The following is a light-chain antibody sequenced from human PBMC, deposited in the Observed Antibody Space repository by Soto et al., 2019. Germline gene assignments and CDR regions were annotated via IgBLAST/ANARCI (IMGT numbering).Light chain of an antibody. Sequence: DIVMTQSPASLAVSLGERATINCKSSQSVFYSSNNRNYLAWYQHKPGQPPNLLIYWASIRESGVPDRFSGSGSGTDFTLTISSLQSEDSAVYYCQQYHNWPAFGQGTKVDI. J-gene: IGKJ1*01. CDR3: QQYHNWPA. CDR2: WAS. CDR1: QSVFYSSNNRNY. V-gene: IGKV4-1*01.